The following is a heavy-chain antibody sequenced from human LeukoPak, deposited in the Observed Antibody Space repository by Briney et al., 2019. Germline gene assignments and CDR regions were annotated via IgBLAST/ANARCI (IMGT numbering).Heavy chain of an antibody. CDR3: ATFDYFGSGGLFDC. CDR1: EFTFSRYW. Sequence: GGSLRLSCAVSEFTFSRYWMSWVRQAPGKGLEWVANINQDGSEDAYVDSVKGRFTISRDNARNSLYLRMSSLRAEDTAVYYCATFDYFGSGGLFDCWGQGTLVTVSS. CDR2: INQDGSED. V-gene: IGHV3-7*01. J-gene: IGHJ4*02. D-gene: IGHD3-10*01.